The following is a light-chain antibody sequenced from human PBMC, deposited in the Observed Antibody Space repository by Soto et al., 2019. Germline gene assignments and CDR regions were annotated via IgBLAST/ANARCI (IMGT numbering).Light chain of an antibody. Sequence: IVLTQSPGTLSLSPGERATLSCRASQSVSSAFFAWYQQKPGQPLRLLIYAAASRATGIPDRFSGSGSATDFTLTISRLEPEDFAVYYFQQYGDSPPTFGRGTKVEIK. CDR1: QSVSSAF. CDR3: QQYGDSPPT. J-gene: IGKJ2*01. V-gene: IGKV3-20*01. CDR2: AAA.